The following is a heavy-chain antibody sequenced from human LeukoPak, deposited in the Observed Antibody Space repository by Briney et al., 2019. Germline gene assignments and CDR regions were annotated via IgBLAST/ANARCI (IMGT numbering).Heavy chain of an antibody. V-gene: IGHV3-23*01. CDR2: ISGSGGST. J-gene: IGHJ4*02. Sequence: GGSLRLSCAASGFTVNNNYISWVRQAPGKGLEWVSAISGSGGSTYYADSVKGRFTISRDNSKNTLYLQMNSLRAEDTAVYYCAKEPWYYYDSSGYGDYWGQGTLVTVSS. D-gene: IGHD3-22*01. CDR3: AKEPWYYYDSSGYGDY. CDR1: GFTVNNNY.